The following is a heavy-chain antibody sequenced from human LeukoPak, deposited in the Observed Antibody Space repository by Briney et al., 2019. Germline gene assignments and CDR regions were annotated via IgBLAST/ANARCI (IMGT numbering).Heavy chain of an antibody. CDR2: IIPIFGTA. J-gene: IGHJ5*02. CDR3: ARDPATTNWFDP. Sequence: VASVKVSCKASGYTFTSYGISWVRQAPGQGLEWMGRIIPIFGTANYAQKFQGRVTITTDESTSTAYMELSSLRSEDTAVYYCARDPATTNWFDPWGQGTLVTVSS. D-gene: IGHD1-1*01. V-gene: IGHV1-69*05. CDR1: GYTFTSYG.